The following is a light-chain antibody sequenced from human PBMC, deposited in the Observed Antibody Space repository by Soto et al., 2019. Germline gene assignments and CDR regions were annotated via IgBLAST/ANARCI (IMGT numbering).Light chain of an antibody. V-gene: IGLV1-44*01. CDR3: AAWDDNLNGPL. CDR1: NYNIGRYS. CDR2: SDD. Sequence: QSVLTQPHSLSGTPAQRVTISCSGSNYNIGRYSVNWYQHFPGTAPKILIYSDDERPSGVPDRFSGSKSGTSASLAISGLQSEDEAEYYCAAWDDNLNGPLFGGGTKVTVL. J-gene: IGLJ3*02.